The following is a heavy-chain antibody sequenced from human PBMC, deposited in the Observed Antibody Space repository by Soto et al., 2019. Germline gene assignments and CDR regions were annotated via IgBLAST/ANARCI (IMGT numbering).Heavy chain of an antibody. CDR1: DDSIRDYY. CDR2: LSYRGTT. J-gene: IGHJ4*02. V-gene: IGHV4-59*01. Sequence: QVQLQESGPGLVKPSETLSLTCTVSDDSIRDYYWNWIRQPPGKGLEWLGYLSYRGTTTYNPSLKGRVYTSIDTSRNELSLTLSSVTAADTAVYYCARILYTSGWESDYWGQGALVTVSS. D-gene: IGHD6-19*01. CDR3: ARILYTSGWESDY.